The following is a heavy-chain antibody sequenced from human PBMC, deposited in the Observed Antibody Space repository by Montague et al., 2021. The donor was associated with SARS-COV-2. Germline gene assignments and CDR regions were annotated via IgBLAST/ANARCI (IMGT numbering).Heavy chain of an antibody. J-gene: IGHJ4*02. V-gene: IGHV3-7*01. CDR1: GFTFSSYW. Sequence: SLRLSCAASGFTFSSYWMSWVRQAPGKGLEWVATINQDGSESYYVDSVTGRFTTSRDNAKNSLYLQMNSLRDDDTAVCYCAAGQGSSWLWGQGTLVTVSS. CDR3: AAGQGSSWL. CDR2: INQDGSES. D-gene: IGHD6-13*01.